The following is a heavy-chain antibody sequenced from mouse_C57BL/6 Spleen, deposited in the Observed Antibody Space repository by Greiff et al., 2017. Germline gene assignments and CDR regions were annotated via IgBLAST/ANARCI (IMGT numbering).Heavy chain of an antibody. V-gene: IGHV3-6*01. Sequence: EVKLQESGPGLVKPSQSLSLTCSVTGYSITSGYYWNWIRQFPGNKLEWMGYISYDGSNNYNPSLKNRISITRDTSKNQFFLKLNSVTTEDTATYYCAREGLFKAMDYWGQGTSVTVSS. CDR3: AREGLFKAMDY. CDR2: ISYDGSN. CDR1: GYSITSGYY. J-gene: IGHJ4*01.